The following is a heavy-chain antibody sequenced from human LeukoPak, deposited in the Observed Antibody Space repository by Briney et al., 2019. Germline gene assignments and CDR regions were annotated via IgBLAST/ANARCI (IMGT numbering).Heavy chain of an antibody. CDR3: ARIFDRDV. Sequence: PSETLSLTCTVSGGSTTNSYWSWIRRSAGTGMEWIGRIHATGSTNYNPSLTSRVSMSLDMPTNQFSLTLSAVTVADTATYYCARIFDRDVWGQGTLVTVSP. CDR2: IHATGST. V-gene: IGHV4-4*07. CDR1: GGSTTNSY. J-gene: IGHJ3*01. D-gene: IGHD3-9*01.